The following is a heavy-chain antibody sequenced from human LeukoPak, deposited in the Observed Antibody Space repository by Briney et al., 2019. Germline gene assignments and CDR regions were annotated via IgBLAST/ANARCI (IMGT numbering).Heavy chain of an antibody. CDR2: IWYDGSTK. Sequence: PGRSLRLSCAASGFTFSNYGMHWVRQAPGKGLEWVAVIWYDGSTKYYADSVKGRFTISRDNSKNTLYLQMNSLRAEDTAVYYCAKDLGDFDYWGQGTLVTVSS. V-gene: IGHV3-33*06. CDR1: GFTFSNYG. CDR3: AKDLGDFDY. J-gene: IGHJ4*02.